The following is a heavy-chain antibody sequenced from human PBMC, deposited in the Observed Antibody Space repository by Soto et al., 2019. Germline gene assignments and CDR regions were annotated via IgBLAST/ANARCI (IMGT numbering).Heavy chain of an antibody. V-gene: IGHV3-48*02. CDR1: GFTFSSYG. D-gene: IGHD3-22*01. CDR3: ARSPYYYDSSNEYGY. J-gene: IGHJ4*02. Sequence: EVQLVESGGGLVQPGGSLRLSCAASGFTFSSYGMNWVRQAPGKGLEWVSYISSSSTTIYYADSVKGRFTIFRDNAKNSLYLQLNSLRDEDTAVYYCARSPYYYDSSNEYGYWCQGTLVTVSS. CDR2: ISSSSTTI.